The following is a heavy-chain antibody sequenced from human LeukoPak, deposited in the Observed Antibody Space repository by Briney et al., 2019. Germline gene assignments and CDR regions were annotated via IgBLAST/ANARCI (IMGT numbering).Heavy chain of an antibody. CDR1: GFTFSDYY. V-gene: IGHV3-11*01. D-gene: IGHD3-22*01. J-gene: IGHJ4*02. Sequence: GGSLRLSCAASGFTFSDYYMSWIRQAPGKGLEWVSYISSSGSTIYYADSVKGRFTISRDNAKNSLYLQMNSLRAEDTAVYYCARANYDSSGYDQTFDYWGQGTLVTVSS. CDR2: ISSSGSTI. CDR3: ARANYDSSGYDQTFDY.